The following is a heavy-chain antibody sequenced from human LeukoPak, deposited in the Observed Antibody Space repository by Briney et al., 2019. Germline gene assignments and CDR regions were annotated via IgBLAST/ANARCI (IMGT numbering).Heavy chain of an antibody. CDR2: ISSSSSYI. CDR1: GFTFSSYS. Sequence: GGSLRLSCVASGFTFSSYSMNWVRQAPGKGLEWVSSISSSSSYIYYADSVKGRFTISRDNAKNSLYLQMNSLRAEDTAVYYCARELTYYYDSSGYYNTRGFDYWGQGTLVTVSS. CDR3: ARELTYYYDSSGYYNTRGFDY. V-gene: IGHV3-21*01. J-gene: IGHJ4*02. D-gene: IGHD3-22*01.